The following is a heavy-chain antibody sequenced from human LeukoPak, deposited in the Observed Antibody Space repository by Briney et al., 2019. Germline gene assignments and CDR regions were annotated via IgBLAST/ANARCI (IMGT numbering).Heavy chain of an antibody. CDR3: SRDDSFQFDS. CDR1: GYTFTSYY. J-gene: IGHJ4*02. CDR2: INPSGGST. Sequence: GASVKVSCKASGYTFTSYYMHWVRQAPGQGLEWMGIINPSGGSTSYAQKFQGRVTMTRATSISTAYMELSSLTSDDTAVYYCSRDDSFQFDSWGQGTLVTVSS. D-gene: IGHD5-18*01. V-gene: IGHV1-46*01.